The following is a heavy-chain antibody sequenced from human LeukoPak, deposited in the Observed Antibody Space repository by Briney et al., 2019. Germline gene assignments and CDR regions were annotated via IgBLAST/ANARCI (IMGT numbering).Heavy chain of an antibody. D-gene: IGHD3-22*01. CDR2: IYYSGST. CDR1: SDSISSYY. Sequence: SETLSLTCTVSSDSISSYYWSWIRQPPGKGLEWIGYIYYSGSTNYNPSLKSRVTISVDTSKNQFSLKLSSVTAADTAVYYCARGYDSSGYYSPFDYWGQGTLVTVSS. CDR3: ARGYDSSGYYSPFDY. V-gene: IGHV4-59*01. J-gene: IGHJ4*02.